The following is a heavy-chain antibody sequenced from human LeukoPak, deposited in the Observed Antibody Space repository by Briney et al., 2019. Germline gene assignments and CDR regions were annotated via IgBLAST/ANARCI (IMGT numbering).Heavy chain of an antibody. CDR2: INHSGST. V-gene: IGHV4-34*01. CDR1: GGSFSGYY. D-gene: IGHD6-19*01. J-gene: IGHJ3*02. CDR3: ARGARHGRVWQWLVRLAFDI. Sequence: SETLSLTCAVYGGSFSGYYWSWIRQPPGKGLEWIGEINHSGSTNYNPSLKSRVTISVDTSKNQFSLKLSSVTAADTAVYYRARGARHGRVWQWLVRLAFDIWGQGTMVTVSS.